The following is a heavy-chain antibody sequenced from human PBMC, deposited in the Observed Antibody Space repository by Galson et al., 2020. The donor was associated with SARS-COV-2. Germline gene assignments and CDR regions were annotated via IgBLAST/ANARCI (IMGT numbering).Heavy chain of an antibody. Sequence: GGSLRLSCAASGFTFSSYWMHWVRQPPGKGLVWVSRMDIVGSITDYADSVRGRFTISRDNVKNTPFLEMNSQRGEDTAGYYCASDLGGIIGAWGQGSLVTVSS. V-gene: IGHV3-74*01. CDR3: ASDLGGIIGA. CDR2: MDIVGSIT. J-gene: IGHJ4*02. CDR1: GFTFSSYW. D-gene: IGHD7-27*01.